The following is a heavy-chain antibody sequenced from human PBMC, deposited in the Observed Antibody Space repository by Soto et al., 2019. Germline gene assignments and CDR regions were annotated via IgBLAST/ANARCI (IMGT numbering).Heavy chain of an antibody. CDR2: IFYSGST. D-gene: IGHD3-10*01. J-gene: IGHJ4*02. CDR1: GVSISSSNYF. Sequence: SETLSLTCTVSGVSISSSNYFWGWIRQPPGKGLEWIGTIFYSGSTYYNQSLKSRVTISVDTSKNQFSLKLTSVTAADTALYYCARRYGWLYFDYWGQGSLVTVSS. CDR3: ARRYGWLYFDY. V-gene: IGHV4-39*01.